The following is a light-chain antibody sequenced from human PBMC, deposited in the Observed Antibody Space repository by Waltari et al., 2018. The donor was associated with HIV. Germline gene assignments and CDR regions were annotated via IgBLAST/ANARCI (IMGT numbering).Light chain of an antibody. CDR3: LPYTGGNRVI. J-gene: IGLJ2*01. CDR1: SSDVGGYNY. Sequence: QSALTQPPSASGSPGQSVTLTCTGTSSDVGGYNYVSWYQQHPGKAPKLLISEVSKRPPGFPVRYSGSQSGNPASLTVAGLQAEDAADYYRLPYTGGNRVIFGVGTNLTVL. CDR2: EVS. V-gene: IGLV2-8*01.